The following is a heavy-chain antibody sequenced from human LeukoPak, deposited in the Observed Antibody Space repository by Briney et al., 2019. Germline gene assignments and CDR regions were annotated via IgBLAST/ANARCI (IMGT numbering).Heavy chain of an antibody. CDR3: AKDLGYYYGSGSYYIFDY. Sequence: GGSLRLSCAASGFTFSSYAMSWVRQAPGKGLEWVSAISGSGGSTYYADSVKGRFTISRDNSKNTLYLQMNSLRAEDTAVYYCAKDLGYYYGSGSYYIFDYWGQGTLSPSPQ. J-gene: IGHJ4*02. D-gene: IGHD3-10*01. CDR2: ISGSGGST. V-gene: IGHV3-23*01. CDR1: GFTFSSYA.